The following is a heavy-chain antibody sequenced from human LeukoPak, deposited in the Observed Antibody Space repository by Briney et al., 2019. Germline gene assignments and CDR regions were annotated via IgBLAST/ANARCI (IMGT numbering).Heavy chain of an antibody. Sequence: SGGSLRLSCAASGFTFSSYAMSWVRQASGKGLEWVGRIRSKANSYATAYAASVKGRFTISRDDSKNTAYLQMNSLKTEDTAVYYCTRRGLNTVTTSTLRDYGMDVWGQGTTVTVSS. CDR3: TRRGLNTVTTSTLRDYGMDV. CDR1: GFTFSSYA. V-gene: IGHV3-73*01. J-gene: IGHJ6*02. D-gene: IGHD4-17*01. CDR2: IRSKANSYAT.